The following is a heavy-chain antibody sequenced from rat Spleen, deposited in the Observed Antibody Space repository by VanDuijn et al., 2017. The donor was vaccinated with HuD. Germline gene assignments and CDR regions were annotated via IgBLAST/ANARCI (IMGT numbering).Heavy chain of an antibody. J-gene: IGHJ2*01. CDR1: GFIFSDHY. D-gene: IGHD1-9*01. CDR2: IVDDGSNT. CDR3: ARPTTGIPFNY. V-gene: IGHV5-7*01. Sequence: EVQLVESGGGLVQPGRSLKLSCVASGFIFSDHYVAWVRQAPKKGLEWVAAIVDDGSNTFYRDSVKGRFTISRNNAKSTLYLQVDSLRSEDTAIYYCARPTTGIPFNYWGQGVMVTVSS.